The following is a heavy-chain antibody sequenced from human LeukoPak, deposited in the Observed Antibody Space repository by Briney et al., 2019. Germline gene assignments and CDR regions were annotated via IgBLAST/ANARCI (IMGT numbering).Heavy chain of an antibody. CDR3: ARGNKDYGDYARGLSDY. D-gene: IGHD4-17*01. CDR2: MNPNSCNT. V-gene: IGHV1-8*01. J-gene: IGHJ4*02. CDR1: GYTFTSFD. Sequence: GASVKVSCKASGYTFTSFDINWVPQATGQGLECMGWMNPNSCNTVYAQKFQGRVTMTRNTSITTAYMELSSLRSEDTAVYYCARGNKDYGDYARGLSDYWGQGTLVTVSS.